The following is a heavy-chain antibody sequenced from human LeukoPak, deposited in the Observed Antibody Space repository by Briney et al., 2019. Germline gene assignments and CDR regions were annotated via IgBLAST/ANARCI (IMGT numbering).Heavy chain of an antibody. CDR3: ARLSYYDSSGYYVIDSYYFDY. CDR1: GGSISSSSYY. V-gene: IGHV4-39*07. Sequence: PSETLSLTCTVSGGSISSSSYYWGWIRQPPGKGLEWIGSIYYSGSTYYNPSLKSRVTISVDTSKNQFSLKLSSVTAADTAVYYCARLSYYDSSGYYVIDSYYFDYWGQGTLVTVSS. D-gene: IGHD3-22*01. CDR2: IYYSGST. J-gene: IGHJ4*02.